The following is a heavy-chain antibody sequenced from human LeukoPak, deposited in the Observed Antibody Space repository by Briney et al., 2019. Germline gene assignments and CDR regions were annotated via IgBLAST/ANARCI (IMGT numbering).Heavy chain of an antibody. CDR1: GFTFNTYI. CDR2: ISTSSSYI. J-gene: IGHJ6*03. V-gene: IGHV3-21*01. D-gene: IGHD3-10*01. CDR3: AKSGSYNSGSFQLYYYYYIDV. Sequence: GGSLRLSCAASGFTFNTYIMNWVRQAPGKGLEGVSSISTSSSYIYYADSVKGGFTISRDNAKNSLFLQMDSLRADDTAVYYCAKSGSYNSGSFQLYYYYYIDVWGKGTTVTFSS.